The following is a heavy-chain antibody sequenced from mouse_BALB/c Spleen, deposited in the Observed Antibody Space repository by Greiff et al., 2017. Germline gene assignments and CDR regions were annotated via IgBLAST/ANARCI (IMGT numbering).Heavy chain of an antibody. CDR2: IDPENGNT. CDR1: GFNIKDYY. D-gene: IGHD3-1*01. J-gene: IGHJ3*01. V-gene: IGHV14-1*02. CDR3: AYSSGYGAY. Sequence: DVQLQESGAELVRPGALVKLSCKASGFNIKDYYMHWVKQRPEQGLEWIGWIDPENGNTIYDPKFQGKASITADTSSNTAYLQLSSLTSEDTAVYYCAYSSGYGAYWGQGTLVTVSA.